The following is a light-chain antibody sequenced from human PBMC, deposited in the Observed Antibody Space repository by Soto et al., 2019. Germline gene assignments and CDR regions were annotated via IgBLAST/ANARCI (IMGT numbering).Light chain of an antibody. CDR1: SSDVGGYNY. J-gene: IGLJ1*01. Sequence: QSVLTQPASVSGPPGQSITISCTGTSSDVGGYNYVSWYQQHPGKAPKLMIYAVTDRPSGVSSRFSGSKSGNTASLTIYGLQADDDGHYYCSSSTSSSTLFGTGTKVTVL. CDR2: AVT. V-gene: IGLV2-14*01. CDR3: SSSTSSSTL.